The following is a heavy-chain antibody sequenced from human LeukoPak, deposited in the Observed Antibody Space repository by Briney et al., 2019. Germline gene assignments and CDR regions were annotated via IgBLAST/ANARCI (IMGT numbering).Heavy chain of an antibody. CDR3: AREPYYYDSSGYYDY. D-gene: IGHD3-22*01. Sequence: GSLRLSCAASGFTFSSYSMNWVCQAPGKGLEWVSYISSSSSTIYYADSVKGRFTISRDNAKNSLYLQMNSLRDEDTAVYYCAREPYYYDSSGYYDYWGQGTLVTVSS. V-gene: IGHV3-48*02. J-gene: IGHJ4*02. CDR1: GFTFSSYS. CDR2: ISSSSSTI.